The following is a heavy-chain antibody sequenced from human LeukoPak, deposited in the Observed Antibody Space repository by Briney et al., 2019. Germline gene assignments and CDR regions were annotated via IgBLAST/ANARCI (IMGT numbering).Heavy chain of an antibody. CDR3: ARDRGLRYFDGAFDY. V-gene: IGHV3-11*01. Sequence: PGGSLRLSCAASRFTFSDYYMSWIRQAPGTGLEWVSYISSSGSTIYYADSVKGRFTISRDNAKNSLYLQMNSLRAEDTAVYYCARDRGLRYFDGAFDYWGQGTLVTVSS. CDR2: ISSSGSTI. D-gene: IGHD3-9*01. CDR1: RFTFSDYY. J-gene: IGHJ4*02.